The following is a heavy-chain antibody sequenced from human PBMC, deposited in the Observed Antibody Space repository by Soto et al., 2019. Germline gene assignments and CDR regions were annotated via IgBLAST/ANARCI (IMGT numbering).Heavy chain of an antibody. CDR2: FDPEDGET. CDR1: GYTLTELS. CDR3: ATDHRRWFGELPPDYYYYGMDV. Sequence: QVQLVQSGAEVKKPGASVKVSCKVSGYTLTELSMHWVRQAPGKGLEWMGGFDPEDGETIYAQKFQGRVTMTEDTSTDTAYMELSSLRSEDTAVYYCATDHRRWFGELPPDYYYYGMDVWGQGTTVTVSS. J-gene: IGHJ6*02. V-gene: IGHV1-24*01. D-gene: IGHD3-10*01.